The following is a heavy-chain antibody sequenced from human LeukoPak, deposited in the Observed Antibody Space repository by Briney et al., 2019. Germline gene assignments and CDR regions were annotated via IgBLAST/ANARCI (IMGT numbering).Heavy chain of an antibody. V-gene: IGHV4-39*07. CDR1: GGSISSSSYY. CDR2: IYYSGST. D-gene: IGHD3-22*01. J-gene: IGHJ5*02. Sequence: SETLSLTCTVSGGSISSSSYYWGWIRQPPGKGLEWIGSIYYSGSTYYNPSLKSRVTISVDTSKNQFSLKLSSVTAADTAVYYCASEGHYYDNWFDPWGQGALVIVSS. CDR3: ASEGHYYDNWFDP.